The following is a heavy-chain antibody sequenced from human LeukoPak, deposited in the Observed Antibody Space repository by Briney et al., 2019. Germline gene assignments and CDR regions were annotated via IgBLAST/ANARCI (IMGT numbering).Heavy chain of an antibody. CDR1: EFTFSNAW. V-gene: IGHV3-15*01. J-gene: IGHJ4*02. CDR3: ADIGLGY. CDR2: IKSKSDGGTT. Sequence: TGGSLRLSCAASEFTFSNAWMTWVRQAPGKGLEWVGRIKSKSDGGTTDYAAPVKGRFIISRDDSKNTLHLQMNSLKTEDTAMYYCADIGLGYWGQGTLVTVSS. D-gene: IGHD5-12*01.